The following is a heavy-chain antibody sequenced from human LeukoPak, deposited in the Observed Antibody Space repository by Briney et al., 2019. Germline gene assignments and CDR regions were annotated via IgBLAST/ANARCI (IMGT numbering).Heavy chain of an antibody. Sequence: PGGSLRLSCAASGFTFSSYGMHWVRQAPGKGLEWVAVIWYDGSNKYYADSVKGRFTISRDNSKNTLYLQMNSLRAEDTAVYYCARDWPAAGRSFDYWGQGTMVTVCS. J-gene: IGHJ4*02. CDR2: IWYDGSNK. CDR1: GFTFSSYG. D-gene: IGHD6-13*01. CDR3: ARDWPAAGRSFDY. V-gene: IGHV3-33*01.